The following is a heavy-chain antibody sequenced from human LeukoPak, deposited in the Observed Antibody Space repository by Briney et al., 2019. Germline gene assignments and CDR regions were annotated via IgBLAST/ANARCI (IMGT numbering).Heavy chain of an antibody. CDR1: GFTLSSYW. Sequence: PGGSLRLSCAASGFTLSSYWISWVRQAPGKGLEWVANIKQDGSEKYYVGSVRGRFTISRDNAKHTVYLQMNSLRADDTAVYCGARAVAAAGSYWGQGTLVTVSS. D-gene: IGHD6-13*01. J-gene: IGHJ4*02. CDR3: ARAVAAAGSY. V-gene: IGHV3-7*04. CDR2: IKQDGSEK.